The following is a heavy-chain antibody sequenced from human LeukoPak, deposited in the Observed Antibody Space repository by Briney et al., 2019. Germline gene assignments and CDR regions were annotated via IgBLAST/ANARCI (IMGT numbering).Heavy chain of an antibody. Sequence: SVKVSCKASGGTFSSYAISWVRQAPGQGLEWMGGIIPIFGTANYAQKFQGRVTITTDESTSTAYMELSSLRSEDTAVYYCATGYSSSWSVGIDAFDIWGQGTMVTVSS. CDR1: GGTFSSYA. V-gene: IGHV1-69*05. J-gene: IGHJ3*02. CDR3: ATGYSSSWSVGIDAFDI. CDR2: IIPIFGTA. D-gene: IGHD6-13*01.